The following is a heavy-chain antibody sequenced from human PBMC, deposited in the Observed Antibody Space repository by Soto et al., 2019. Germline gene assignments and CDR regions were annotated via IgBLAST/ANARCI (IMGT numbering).Heavy chain of an antibody. CDR1: GGSISSGGYY. J-gene: IGHJ6*02. CDR2: IYYSGST. Sequence: SETLSLTCTVSGGSISSGGYYWSWIRQHPGKGLEWIGYIYYSGSTYYNPSLKSLVTISVDTSKNQFSLKLSSVTAADTAVYYCARMKRITIFGVVITSYYYYGMDVWGQGTTVTVSS. CDR3: ARMKRITIFGVVITSYYYYGMDV. D-gene: IGHD3-3*01. V-gene: IGHV4-31*01.